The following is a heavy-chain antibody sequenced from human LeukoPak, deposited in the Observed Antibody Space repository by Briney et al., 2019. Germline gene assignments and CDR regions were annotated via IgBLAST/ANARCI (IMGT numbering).Heavy chain of an antibody. Sequence: GGSLRLSCAASGFTVSSNYMSWVRQAPGKGLEWVSVIYSGGSTYYADSVKGRFTISRDNSKNTLYLQMNSLRAEDTAVYHCARGYSGYDPPLPDYWGQGTLVTVSS. CDR2: IYSGGST. CDR1: GFTVSSNY. D-gene: IGHD5-12*01. V-gene: IGHV3-66*01. CDR3: ARGYSGYDPPLPDY. J-gene: IGHJ4*02.